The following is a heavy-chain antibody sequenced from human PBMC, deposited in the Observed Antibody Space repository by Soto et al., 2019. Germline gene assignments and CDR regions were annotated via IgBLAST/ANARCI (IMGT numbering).Heavy chain of an antibody. CDR1: GFSLSTSGMC. CDR3: AHLLEQQLPRFDY. D-gene: IGHD6-13*01. J-gene: IGHJ4*02. CDR2: IDWHDDK. Sequence: SGPTLVNPTQTLTLTCTFSGFSLSTSGMCVSWIRQPPGKSLEWLALIDWHDDKYYSTSLKTRLTISKDTSKNQVFLTLTNMDPVDTATYYCAHLLEQQLPRFDYWGQGTLVTVSS. V-gene: IGHV2-70*12.